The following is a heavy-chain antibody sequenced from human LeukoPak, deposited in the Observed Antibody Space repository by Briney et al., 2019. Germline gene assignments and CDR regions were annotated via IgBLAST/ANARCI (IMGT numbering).Heavy chain of an antibody. D-gene: IGHD3-3*01. CDR2: INGNGGAT. Sequence: PAGGSLRLSCAASGFTFRSYAMSWVRQAPGKGPDWVSTINGNGGATYYADSVRGRFTISRDNSKNTLYLQMNSLRAEDTAVFYCAKGGAYYDFIFDPWGQGTLVTVSS. J-gene: IGHJ5*02. CDR1: GFTFRSYA. CDR3: AKGGAYYDFIFDP. V-gene: IGHV3-23*01.